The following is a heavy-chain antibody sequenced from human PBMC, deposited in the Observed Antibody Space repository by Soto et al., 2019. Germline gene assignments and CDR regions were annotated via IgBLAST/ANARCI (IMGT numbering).Heavy chain of an antibody. CDR3: GREGDVSVGAAGPFAFAFEY. D-gene: IGHD6-13*01. CDR2: ISYGGETT. J-gene: IGHJ4*02. V-gene: IGHV3-30*03. Sequence: QVHLVESGGGVVQPGRSLRLSCEASGFTFSTYGMHWIRQAPGKGLVWVAVISYGGETTYYAVSVKGGLTISRDNSKNRVSLQMNSLRVEDTAVYYWGREGDVSVGAAGPFAFAFEYWGQGTRVTVSS. CDR1: GFTFSTYG.